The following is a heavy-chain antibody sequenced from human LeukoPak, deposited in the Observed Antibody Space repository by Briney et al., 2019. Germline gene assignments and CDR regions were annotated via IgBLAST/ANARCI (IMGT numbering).Heavy chain of an antibody. V-gene: IGHV4-34*01. J-gene: IGHJ4*02. CDR1: GGSFSGYY. D-gene: IGHD6-19*01. Sequence: SETLSLTCAVYGGSFSGYYWSWIRQPPGKGLEWIGEINHSGSTNYNPSLKSRVTISVDTSKNQFSLKLSSVTAADTAVYYCAREAPTLIAVADVWGQGTLVTVSS. CDR3: AREAPTLIAVADV. CDR2: INHSGST.